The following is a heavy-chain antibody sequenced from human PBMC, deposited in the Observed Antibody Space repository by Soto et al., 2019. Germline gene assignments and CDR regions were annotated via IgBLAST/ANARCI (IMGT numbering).Heavy chain of an antibody. D-gene: IGHD3-16*02. CDR3: ARGRYDYIWGSYRLSWFDP. CDR2: INHSGST. CDR1: GGSFSGYY. V-gene: IGHV4-34*01. J-gene: IGHJ5*02. Sequence: QVQLQQWGAGLLKPSETLSLTCAVYGGSFSGYYWSWIRQPPGKGLEWIGEINHSGSTNYHPSLNIRVTISVDTSKNQFSLKLSSVTAADTAVYYCARGRYDYIWGSYRLSWFDPWGQGTLVTVSS.